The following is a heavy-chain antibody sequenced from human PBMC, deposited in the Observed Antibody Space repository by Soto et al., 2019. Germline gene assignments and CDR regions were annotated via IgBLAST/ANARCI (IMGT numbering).Heavy chain of an antibody. Sequence: QVQLVESGGGVVQPGRSLRLSCAASGFAFSSYAMHWVRQAPGKGLEWVAVISHDGNKKYYSVSVKGRFTISRDNSKSMLYLEMNSLSADDTAVYYCAKSLGRSNNLSDWFEPWGQGTLVSVSS. CDR1: GFAFSSYA. J-gene: IGHJ5*02. V-gene: IGHV3-30*18. CDR2: ISHDGNKK. CDR3: AKSLGRSNNLSDWFEP. D-gene: IGHD1-1*01.